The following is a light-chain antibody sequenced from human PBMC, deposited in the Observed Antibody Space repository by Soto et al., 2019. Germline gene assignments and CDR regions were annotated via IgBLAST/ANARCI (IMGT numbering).Light chain of an antibody. Sequence: QSALTQPASVSGSPGQSITISCTGTSSDVGSYNLVSWYQQHPGKAPKLMIYEVTKRPSGVYNRFSGSKSGNTASLTITGLHAEDEADYYCCSYAGSHWVFGGGTKLTVL. J-gene: IGLJ3*02. CDR2: EVT. CDR3: CSYAGSHWV. CDR1: SSDVGSYNL. V-gene: IGLV2-23*02.